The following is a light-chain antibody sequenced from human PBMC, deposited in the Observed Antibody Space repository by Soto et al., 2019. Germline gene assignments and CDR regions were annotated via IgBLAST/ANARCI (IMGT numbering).Light chain of an antibody. Sequence: QSVLTQPPSASGTPGQMVTISCSGSSANIGSNYVYWYQQLPGTAPKLLIYRNNQRPSGVPDRCSGSKSGTSASLSISGLRSEDEADYYCAAWDDSLSGPVFGGGTKVTVL. CDR3: AAWDDSLSGPV. CDR1: SANIGSNY. V-gene: IGLV1-47*01. CDR2: RNN. J-gene: IGLJ2*01.